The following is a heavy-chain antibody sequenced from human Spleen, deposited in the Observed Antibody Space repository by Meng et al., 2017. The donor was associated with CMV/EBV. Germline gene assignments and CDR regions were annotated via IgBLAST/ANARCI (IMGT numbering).Heavy chain of an antibody. V-gene: IGHV5-51*01. CDR2: IYPGDSDT. J-gene: IGHJ4*02. D-gene: IGHD5-12*01. CDR1: GYTFTSYW. Sequence: GESLKISCEGSGYTFTSYWIGWVRQMPGKGLEWMGIIYPGDSDTRYSPSFQGQVTISADKSISTAYLQWSSLKASDTAMYYCARVMATKNYYFDYWGQGTLVTVSS. CDR3: ARVMATKNYYFDY.